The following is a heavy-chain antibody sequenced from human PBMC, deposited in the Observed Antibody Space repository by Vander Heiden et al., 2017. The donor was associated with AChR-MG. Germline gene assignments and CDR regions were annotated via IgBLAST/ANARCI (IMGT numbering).Heavy chain of an antibody. D-gene: IGHD4-17*01. J-gene: IGHJ5*02. CDR2: IHWDDEK. V-gene: IGHV2-70*04. CDR1: GFSLNTNGMR. CDR3: ARADDYGDYGGFDP. Sequence: QVTLKESGPALVKPTQTLTLTCTLSGFSLNTNGMRVSWIRQPPGKALEWLARIHWDDEKFYSTSLKTRLTISKDTAKNQVVLTMTNMDPVDTATYYCARADDYGDYGGFDPWGQGTLVTVSS.